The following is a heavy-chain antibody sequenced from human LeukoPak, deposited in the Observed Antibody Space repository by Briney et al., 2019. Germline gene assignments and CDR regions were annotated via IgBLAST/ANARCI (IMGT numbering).Heavy chain of an antibody. Sequence: ASVKVSCKPSGYTFTSYGICWVRQAPGQGLWWMGWICAYNGNTNYAQKLQGRVTMTTDTSTSTAYMELRSLRSDDTAVYYCARGSGWLNYYYYYYMDVWGKGTTVTISS. J-gene: IGHJ6*03. V-gene: IGHV1-18*01. D-gene: IGHD6-19*01. CDR1: GYTFTSYG. CDR2: ICAYNGNT. CDR3: ARGSGWLNYYYYYYMDV.